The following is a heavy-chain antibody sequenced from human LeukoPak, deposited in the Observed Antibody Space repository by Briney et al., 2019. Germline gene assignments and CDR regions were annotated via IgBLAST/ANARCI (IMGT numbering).Heavy chain of an antibody. CDR2: INPNSGGT. Sequence: ASVKVSCKASGYTFTGYYMHWVRQAPGQGLEWMGWINPNSGGTNYAQKFQGRVTMTRDTSISTAYMELSRLRSDDTAVYYCARRSRYCSSTSCRTYYYGMDVWGQGATVTVSS. CDR3: ARRSRYCSSTSCRTYYYGMDV. J-gene: IGHJ6*02. D-gene: IGHD2-2*01. V-gene: IGHV1-2*02. CDR1: GYTFTGYY.